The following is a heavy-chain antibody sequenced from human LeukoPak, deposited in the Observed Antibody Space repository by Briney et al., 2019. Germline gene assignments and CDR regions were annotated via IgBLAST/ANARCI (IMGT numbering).Heavy chain of an antibody. CDR1: GFTFSSYS. CDR2: ISSSSSYM. Sequence: GGSLRLSCAASGFTFSSYSMNWVRQAPGKGLEWVSSISSSSSYMYYADSVKGRFTISRDNAKNSLYLQMNSLRAEDTAVNYCARDRVVAAAAHFDYWGQGTLVTVSS. CDR3: ARDRVVAAAAHFDY. D-gene: IGHD6-13*01. J-gene: IGHJ4*02. V-gene: IGHV3-21*01.